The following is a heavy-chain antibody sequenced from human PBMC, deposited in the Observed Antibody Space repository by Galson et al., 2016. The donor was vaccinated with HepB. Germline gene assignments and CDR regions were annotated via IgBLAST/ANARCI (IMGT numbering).Heavy chain of an antibody. D-gene: IGHD1-26*01. CDR1: GFTFSSYG. CDR3: ATGGGRRSKYYGMDV. V-gene: IGHV3-30*03. Sequence: SLRLSCAASGFTFSSYGMHWVRQAPGKGLEWVAVISYDGSSKYYADSVKGRFTISRDNSKNTLYVQMNSLSAEDTAVYYCATGGGRRSKYYGMDVWGHGTMVTVSS. J-gene: IGHJ6*02. CDR2: ISYDGSSK.